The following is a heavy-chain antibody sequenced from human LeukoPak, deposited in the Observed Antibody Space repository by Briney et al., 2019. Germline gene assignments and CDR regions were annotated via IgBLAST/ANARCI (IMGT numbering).Heavy chain of an antibody. CDR1: GYTFTSYG. D-gene: IGHD6-19*01. J-gene: IGHJ4*02. Sequence: GASVKVSCKASGYTFTSYGISWVRQAPGQGLEWMGWISAYNGNTNYAQKLQGRVTMTTDTSTSTAYMELRSLRSDDTAVYYCARPNSSGWYRVYYFDYWGQGTLVTVSS. CDR2: ISAYNGNT. V-gene: IGHV1-18*01. CDR3: ARPNSSGWYRVYYFDY.